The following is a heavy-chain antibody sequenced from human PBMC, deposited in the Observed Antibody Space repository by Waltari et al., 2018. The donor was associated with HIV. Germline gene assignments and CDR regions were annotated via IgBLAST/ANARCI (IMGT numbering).Heavy chain of an antibody. J-gene: IGHJ3*01. CDR1: GASFTTSY. Sequence: QVQLVQSGAEVKKTGASVKISCKTSGASFTTSYIHWVRQAPGQGLVWMGIINPSDGRTTFSQHFRVRISMTRDTPRSTVYMELQSVPPDDTATYYCARDRCGGGGCQWAFDVWGQGKKVTVS. V-gene: IGHV1-46*01. D-gene: IGHD2-21*01. CDR3: ARDRCGGGGCQWAFDV. CDR2: INPSDGRT.